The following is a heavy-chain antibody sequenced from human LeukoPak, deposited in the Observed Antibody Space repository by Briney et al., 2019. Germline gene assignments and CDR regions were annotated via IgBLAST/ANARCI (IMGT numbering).Heavy chain of an antibody. CDR2: IRDSGET. D-gene: IGHD4-17*01. CDR3: ARDRAVTQDWVEFDP. Sequence: GGSLRLSCAGSGFSVSNYYMSWVRQAPGKGLEWVSLIRDSGETFYADSVKGRFTISRDNSKNTMYLQMNRLRVEETAVYFCARDRAVTQDWVEFDPWGQGTLVTVSS. J-gene: IGHJ5*02. CDR1: GFSVSNYY. V-gene: IGHV3-66*03.